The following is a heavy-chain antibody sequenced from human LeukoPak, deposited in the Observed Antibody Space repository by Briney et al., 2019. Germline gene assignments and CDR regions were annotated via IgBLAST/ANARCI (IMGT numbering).Heavy chain of an antibody. Sequence: GRSRSPSPAPSEFTSAPVGVAGGARTPGPGLRGVGVIGLDGSDKYYAKSVKGRFTISRDNSKNSLFLQMNSLRAEDTAVYYCAKDAQRGFDYSNSLQNWGQGILVTVSS. V-gene: IGHV3-33*06. J-gene: IGHJ1*01. CDR1: EFTSAPVG. D-gene: IGHD4-11*01. CDR3: AKDAQRGFDYSNSLQN. CDR2: IGLDGSDK.